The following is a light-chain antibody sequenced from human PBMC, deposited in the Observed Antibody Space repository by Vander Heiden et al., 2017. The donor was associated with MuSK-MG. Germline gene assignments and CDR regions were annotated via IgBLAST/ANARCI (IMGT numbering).Light chain of an antibody. J-gene: IGKJ1*01. CDR2: VAS. Sequence: TITCRASQSISNFLNWYQQKPGKAPKLLISVASSLQSGVPSRFSRSGSGTDFTLTISSLQPEGFTTYYCLQCYSTPRAFGQGTKVEIK. CDR1: QSISNF. CDR3: LQCYSTPRA. V-gene: IGKV1-39*01.